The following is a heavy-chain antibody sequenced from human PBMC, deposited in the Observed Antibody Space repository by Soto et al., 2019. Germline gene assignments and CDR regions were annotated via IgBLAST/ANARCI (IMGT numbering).Heavy chain of an antibody. CDR3: ARRSYCDGDCTRRPYDYYGMDV. D-gene: IGHD2-21*02. Sequence: EVQLVQSGAEVKKPGESLKISCKGSGYSFTSYWIVWLRQMPGKGLQGMGSIYPGDSETRYSPSLQGQVTMSADKSTSAAYLRWSSLKASDTAMYYCARRSYCDGDCTRRPYDYYGMDVWGQGTTVTVSS. V-gene: IGHV5-51*01. CDR2: IYPGDSET. J-gene: IGHJ6*02. CDR1: GYSFTSYW.